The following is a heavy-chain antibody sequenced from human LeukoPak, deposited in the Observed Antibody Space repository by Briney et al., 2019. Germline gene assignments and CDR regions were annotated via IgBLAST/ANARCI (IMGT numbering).Heavy chain of an antibody. V-gene: IGHV3-23*01. CDR3: AKDLPAVAYLHGAFDI. CDR1: GFTFSSYA. J-gene: IGHJ3*02. D-gene: IGHD6-19*01. Sequence: PGGSLRLSCAASGFTFSSYAMIWVRQAPGKGLAWVSVISGSGGSTYYADSVMGRFTISRDNSNSTLYLQMNSLRAEDTAVYFCAKDLPAVAYLHGAFDIWGQGTMVTVSS. CDR2: ISGSGGST.